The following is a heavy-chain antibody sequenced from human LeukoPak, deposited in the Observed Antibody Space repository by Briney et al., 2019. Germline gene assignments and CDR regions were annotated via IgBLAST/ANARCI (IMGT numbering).Heavy chain of an antibody. Sequence: PSETLSLTCAVSGVSISSGTYSWSWIRQPPGKGLEWIGYISHSGSIHYSPSLKSRVTISVDRSENQFSLKLSSVTAADTAVYYCARSGIAVAGTCWYFDLWGRGTLVTVSS. CDR1: GVSISSGTYS. CDR3: ARSGIAVAGTCWYFDL. CDR2: ISHSGSI. V-gene: IGHV4-30-2*01. D-gene: IGHD6-19*01. J-gene: IGHJ2*01.